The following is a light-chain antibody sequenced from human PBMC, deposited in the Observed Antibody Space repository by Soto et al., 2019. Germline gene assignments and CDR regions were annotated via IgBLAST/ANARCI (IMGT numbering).Light chain of an antibody. J-gene: IGKJ4*01. CDR1: QSVSSS. CDR3: QQRSNWPLT. V-gene: IGKV3-11*01. CDR2: DAS. Sequence: EIVLTQSPATLSLSPGERATLSCRASQSVSSSLAWYQQKPGQAPSLLIYDASNRATGIPARFSGSGSGTDVTLTISSLEPEDFSVYYCQQRSNWPLTFGGGTKVEIK.